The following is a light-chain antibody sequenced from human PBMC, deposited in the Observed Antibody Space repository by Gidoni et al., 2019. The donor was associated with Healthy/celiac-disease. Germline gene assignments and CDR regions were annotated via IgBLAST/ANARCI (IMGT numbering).Light chain of an antibody. CDR3: CSYAGSYTPWV. Sequence: QPRSVSGSPGQSVTISCTGTSSDVGGYNYVSWYQQHPGKAPKLMIYDVSKRPSGVPDRFSGSKSGNTASLTISGLQAEDEADYYCCSYAGSYTPWVFGTGTKVTVL. V-gene: IGLV2-11*01. CDR1: SSDVGGYNY. CDR2: DVS. J-gene: IGLJ1*01.